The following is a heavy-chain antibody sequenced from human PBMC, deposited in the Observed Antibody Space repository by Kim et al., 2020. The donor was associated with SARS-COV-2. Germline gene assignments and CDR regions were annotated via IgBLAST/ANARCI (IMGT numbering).Heavy chain of an antibody. CDR2: ITGSGDTT. J-gene: IGHJ2*01. D-gene: IGHD6-13*01. CDR1: GFTFSSNS. V-gene: IGHV3-23*01. CDR3: AKDRTGPAAGTWYFDL. Sequence: GGSLRLSCAASGFTFSSNSMGWVRQAPGKGLEWVSSITGSGDTTYYTDSVKGRFTISRDNSKNTLYLQMNILRAEDTALYYCAKDRTGPAAGTWYFDLWGRGTLVTVSS.